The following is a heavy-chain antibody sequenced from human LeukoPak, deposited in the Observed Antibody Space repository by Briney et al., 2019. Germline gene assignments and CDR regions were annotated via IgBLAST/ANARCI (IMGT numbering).Heavy chain of an antibody. V-gene: IGHV3-48*01. Sequence: GGSLRLSCAASGFTFNAFGMNWVRQAPGKGLEWVSYIGTTSGAIYYADSVKGRFTISRDSAKNSLYLQMNSLRAEDTAVYYCVRDNPRQQGFAYWGQGTLVTVSS. J-gene: IGHJ4*02. CDR3: VRDNPRQQGFAY. D-gene: IGHD6-13*01. CDR1: GFTFNAFG. CDR2: IGTTSGAI.